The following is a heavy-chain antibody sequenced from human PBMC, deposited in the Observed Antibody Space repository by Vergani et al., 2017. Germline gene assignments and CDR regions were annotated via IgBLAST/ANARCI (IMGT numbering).Heavy chain of an antibody. CDR3: LGFYDSRPWGAFDI. D-gene: IGHD3-22*01. CDR1: GFTFSSYS. J-gene: IGHJ3*02. V-gene: IGHV3-21*01. Sequence: EVQLVESGGGLVKPGGSLRLSCAASGFTFSSYSMNWVRQAPGKGLEWVSSISSSSSYIYYADSVKGRFTISRDNAKNSLYLQMNSLRAEDTAVYYCLGFYDSRPWGAFDIWGQGTMVTVSS. CDR2: ISSSSSYI.